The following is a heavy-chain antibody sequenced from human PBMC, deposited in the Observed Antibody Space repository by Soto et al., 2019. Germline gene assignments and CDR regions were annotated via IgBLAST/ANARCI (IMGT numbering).Heavy chain of an antibody. Sequence: QVQLQESGPGLVKPSQTLSLTCTVSGGSISSGGYYWSWIRQHPGKGLEWIGYIYYSGSTYYNPSHELRVTISVDTSKNQFSLKLSSGTAADTAVYYCARDQWHYSYYGMDVWGQGTTVTVSS. CDR3: ARDQWHYSYYGMDV. CDR1: GGSISSGGYY. J-gene: IGHJ6*02. CDR2: IYYSGST. D-gene: IGHD6-19*01. V-gene: IGHV4-31*03.